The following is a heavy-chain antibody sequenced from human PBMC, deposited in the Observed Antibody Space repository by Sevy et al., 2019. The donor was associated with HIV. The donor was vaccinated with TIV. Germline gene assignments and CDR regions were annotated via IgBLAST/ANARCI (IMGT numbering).Heavy chain of an antibody. CDR1: GGSISSYY. D-gene: IGHD2-2*02. Sequence: SETLSLTCTVSGGSISSYYWSWIRQPAGKGLEWIGRIYTSGSTNYNPSLKSRVTMSVDTSKNQFSLKLSSVTAADTAVYYCARDTLFGYCSSTSCYTGWFDPWGQGTLVTVSS. CDR2: IYTSGST. J-gene: IGHJ5*02. V-gene: IGHV4-4*07. CDR3: ARDTLFGYCSSTSCYTGWFDP.